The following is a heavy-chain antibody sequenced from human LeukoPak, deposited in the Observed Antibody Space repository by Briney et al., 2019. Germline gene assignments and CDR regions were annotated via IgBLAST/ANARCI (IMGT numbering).Heavy chain of an antibody. CDR3: ARGGYCSSTSCSNPWFDP. V-gene: IGHV1-18*01. CDR2: ISVYNGNT. CDR1: GYTFTSYG. D-gene: IGHD2-2*01. J-gene: IGHJ5*02. Sequence: ASVKVSCKASGYTFTSYGISWVRQAPGQGLGWMGWISVYNGNTDYAQKLQGRVTITTDTSTSTAYMELRSLRSDDTAVYYCARGGYCSSTSCSNPWFDPWGQGTLVTVSS.